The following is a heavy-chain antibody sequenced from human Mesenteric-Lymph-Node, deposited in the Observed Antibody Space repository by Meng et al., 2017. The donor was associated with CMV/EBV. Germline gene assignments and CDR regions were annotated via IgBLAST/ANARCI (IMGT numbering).Heavy chain of an antibody. CDR2: ITPYNGNT. CDR3: AIDFWSGYYFY. CDR1: GYTFIGFG. D-gene: IGHD3-3*01. V-gene: IGHV1-18*01. J-gene: IGHJ4*02. Sequence: ASVKVSCKASGYTFIGFGVSWVRQAPGQGLEWMGWITPYNGNTNYAQEWQGRVTMTTDTSTNTAYMELRSLRSEDTAVYYCAIDFWSGYYFYWGQGTLVTVSS.